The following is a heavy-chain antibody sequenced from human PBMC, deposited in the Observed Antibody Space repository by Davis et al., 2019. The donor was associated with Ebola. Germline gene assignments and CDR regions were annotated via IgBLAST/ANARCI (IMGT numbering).Heavy chain of an antibody. V-gene: IGHV1-69*13. D-gene: IGHD2-15*01. Sequence: SVKVSCKASGGTFSSYAISWVRQAPGQGLEWMGGIIPLFGTANYAQKFQGRVTITADESTSTAYMELSSLRSEDTAVYYCARSPIVVVVAATPGYYYGMDVWGQGTTVTVSS. CDR1: GGTFSSYA. CDR3: ARSPIVVVVAATPGYYYGMDV. CDR2: IIPLFGTA. J-gene: IGHJ6*02.